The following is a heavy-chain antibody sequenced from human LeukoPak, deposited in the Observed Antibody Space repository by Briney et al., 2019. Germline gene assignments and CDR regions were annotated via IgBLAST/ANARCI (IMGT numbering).Heavy chain of an antibody. Sequence: GGSLRLSCAASGFTFSTAWMSWVRQAPGKGLERVGRIKSKSHGGTTDYAAPVKGRFTISRDDSQNTLYLQMNSLKTEDTAMYYCTTGSSGIWGRGTLVTVSS. D-gene: IGHD6-19*01. CDR1: GFTFSTAW. J-gene: IGHJ1*01. CDR3: TTGSSGI. CDR2: IKSKSHGGTT. V-gene: IGHV3-15*01.